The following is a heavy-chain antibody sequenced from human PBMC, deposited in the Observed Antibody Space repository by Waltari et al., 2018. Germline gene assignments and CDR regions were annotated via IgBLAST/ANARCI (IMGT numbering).Heavy chain of an antibody. D-gene: IGHD2-2*01. Sequence: QVQLMQSGAEVKKPGSSVTVSCKASGGTFSIHAISWVRQAPGQGREWLGGVIPMFGTVNYAQRFQGRVTITAAESTSTIYMELHTLRSEDTAVYYCASGAGYCSSSNCPHDAFNVWGQGTMVTVSS. V-gene: IGHV1-69*01. CDR1: GGTFSIHA. J-gene: IGHJ3*01. CDR2: VIPMFGTV. CDR3: ASGAGYCSSSNCPHDAFNV.